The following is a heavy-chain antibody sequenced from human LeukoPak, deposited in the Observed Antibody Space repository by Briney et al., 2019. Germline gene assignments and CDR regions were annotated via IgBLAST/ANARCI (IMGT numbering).Heavy chain of an antibody. CDR2: ISGSGGST. CDR1: GFTFSSYA. V-gene: IGHV3-23*01. J-gene: IGHJ6*02. CDR3: AKGSPDILNGYPLDYYYYGMDV. D-gene: IGHD3-9*01. Sequence: GGSLRLSCAASGFTFSSYAMSWVRQAPGKGLEWVSAISGSGGSTYYADSVKGRFTISRDNSKNTLYLQMNSLRAEDTAVYYCAKGSPDILNGYPLDYYYYGMDVWGQGTTVTVSS.